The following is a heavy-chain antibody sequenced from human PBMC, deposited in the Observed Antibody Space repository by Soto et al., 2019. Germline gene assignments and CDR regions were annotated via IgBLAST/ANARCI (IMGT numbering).Heavy chain of an antibody. J-gene: IGHJ4*02. Sequence: EVQLVESGGGLVQPGGSLRLSCAASGFTFSSYWMSWVRQAPGKGLEWVANIKQDGSEKYYVDSVKGRFTISRDNAKNSLYLQMNSLRAEDTAVYYCARDLAGGHVDWSYYWGQGTLVTVSS. V-gene: IGHV3-7*04. CDR2: IKQDGSEK. CDR1: GFTFSSYW. CDR3: ARDLAGGHVDWSYY. D-gene: IGHD3-9*01.